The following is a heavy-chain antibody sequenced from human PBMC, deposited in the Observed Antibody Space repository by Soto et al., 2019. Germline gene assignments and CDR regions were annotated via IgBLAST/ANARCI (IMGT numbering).Heavy chain of an antibody. CDR2: LYSTGTL. D-gene: IGHD3-16*02. V-gene: IGHV4-4*07. J-gene: IGHJ4*02. Sequence: PSETLSLTCIVSGDSISYYTWTWIRQPAGKTLEWIGRLYSTGTLTYNPTLKSRVTMLVDTSKNQLSLTLNSVTAADTAVYFCASENESYRSLDYWGQGTVVTVSS. CDR3: ASENESYRSLDY. CDR1: GDSISYYT.